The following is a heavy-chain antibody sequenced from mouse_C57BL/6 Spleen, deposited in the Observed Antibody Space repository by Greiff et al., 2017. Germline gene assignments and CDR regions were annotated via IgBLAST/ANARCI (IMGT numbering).Heavy chain of an antibody. V-gene: IGHV5-4*01. CDR1: GFTFSSYA. Sequence: EVKLVESGGGLVKPGGSLKLSCAASGFTFSSYAMSWVRQTPEKRLEWVATISDGGSYTYYPDNVKGRFTISRDNAKNNLYLQMSHLKSEDTAMYYCARENEYYAMDYWGQGTSVTVSS. CDR2: ISDGGSYT. J-gene: IGHJ4*01. CDR3: ARENEYYAMDY.